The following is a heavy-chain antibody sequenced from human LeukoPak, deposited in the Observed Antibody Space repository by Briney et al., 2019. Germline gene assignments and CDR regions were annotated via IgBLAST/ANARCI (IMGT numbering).Heavy chain of an antibody. Sequence: PGGSLRLSCAASGFTFSSYAMTWVRQAPGKGLEWVGRIKSKTDGGTTDYAAPVKGRFTISRDDSKNTLYLQMNSLKTEDTAVYYCTTLWYYYDSSGYTTGDYWGQGTLVTVSS. J-gene: IGHJ4*02. D-gene: IGHD3-22*01. V-gene: IGHV3-15*01. CDR1: GFTFSSYA. CDR2: IKSKTDGGTT. CDR3: TTLWYYYDSSGYTTGDY.